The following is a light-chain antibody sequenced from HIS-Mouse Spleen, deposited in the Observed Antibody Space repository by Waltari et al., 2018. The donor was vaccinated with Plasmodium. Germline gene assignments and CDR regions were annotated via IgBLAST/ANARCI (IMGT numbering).Light chain of an antibody. CDR2: DAS. J-gene: IGKJ3*01. CDR1: QDISNY. CDR3: QQYDNLPPLFT. V-gene: IGKV1-33*01. Sequence: DIQMTQSPSSLSASVGDRVTITCPASQDISNYLNWYQQKPGKAPKLLIYDASNLETGVPSRFSGSVSGTDFTYTISSLQPEDIATYYCQQYDNLPPLFTFGPGTKVDIK.